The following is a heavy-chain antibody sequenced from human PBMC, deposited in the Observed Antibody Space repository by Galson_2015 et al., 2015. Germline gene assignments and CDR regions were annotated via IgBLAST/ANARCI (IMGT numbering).Heavy chain of an antibody. Sequence: SLRLSCAASGFTFNNYGMSWVRQAPGKGLEWVSDTSGGGDRTYYADSVKGRLTISRDNSKNTLYMQMNRLRVEDTAIYYCAKRGLRYYYMDVWGKGTTVTVSS. CDR2: TSGGGDRT. D-gene: IGHD3-10*01. CDR3: AKRGLRYYYMDV. V-gene: IGHV3-23*01. CDR1: GFTFNNYG. J-gene: IGHJ6*03.